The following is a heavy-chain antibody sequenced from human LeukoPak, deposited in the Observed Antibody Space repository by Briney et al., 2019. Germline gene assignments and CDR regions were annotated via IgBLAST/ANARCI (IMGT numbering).Heavy chain of an antibody. V-gene: IGHV4-39*01. Sequence: SETLSLTCTVSGGSISSSSYYWGWIRQPPGKGLEWIGSIYYSGSTYYNPSLKSRVTISVDTSKNQFSLKLSSVTAADTAVYYCARHQPMEQWFDPWGQGTLVTVST. D-gene: IGHD1-26*01. CDR1: GGSISSSSYY. J-gene: IGHJ5*02. CDR2: IYYSGST. CDR3: ARHQPMEQWFDP.